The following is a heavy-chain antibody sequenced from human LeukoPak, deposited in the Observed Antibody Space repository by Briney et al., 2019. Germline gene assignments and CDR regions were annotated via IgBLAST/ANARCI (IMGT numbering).Heavy chain of an antibody. CDR1: GGSISSSSYY. J-gene: IGHJ4*02. CDR3: ARTLYYYDSSGWIYYFDY. D-gene: IGHD3-22*01. V-gene: IGHV4-39*07. Sequence: PSETLSLTCTVSGGSISSSSYYWGWIRQPPGKGLEWIGSIYYSGSTYYNPSLKSRVTISVDTSKNQFSLKLSSVTAADTAVYYCARTLYYYDSSGWIYYFDYWGQGTLVTVSS. CDR2: IYYSGST.